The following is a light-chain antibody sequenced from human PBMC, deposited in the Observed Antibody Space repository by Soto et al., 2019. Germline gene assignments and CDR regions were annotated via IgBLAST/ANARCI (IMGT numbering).Light chain of an antibody. J-gene: IGKJ5*01. V-gene: IGKV3-15*01. CDR1: QSIGSA. Sequence: EIVLTQSPATLSVSPGDRATLSCRASQSIGSAVAWYHQRSGQAPRLLIFDASIRVPTTPARFSGSGSGTEFTLTISSLQSEDFAVYYCQQYNNWPPITFGQGTRLEIK. CDR3: QQYNNWPPIT. CDR2: DAS.